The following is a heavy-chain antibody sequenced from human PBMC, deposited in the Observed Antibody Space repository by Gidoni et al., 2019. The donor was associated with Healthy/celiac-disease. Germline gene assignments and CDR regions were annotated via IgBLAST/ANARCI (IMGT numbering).Heavy chain of an antibody. Sequence: QVQLQESGPGLVKPSETLSLTCAVSGYSISSGYYWGWIRQPPGKGLEWIGSIYHSGSTYYNPSLKSRVTISVDTSKNQFSLKLSSVTAADTAVYYCARGSAVAVSNWFDPWGQGTLVTVSS. J-gene: IGHJ5*02. CDR2: IYHSGST. V-gene: IGHV4-38-2*01. D-gene: IGHD6-19*01. CDR3: ARGSAVAVSNWFDP. CDR1: GYSISSGYY.